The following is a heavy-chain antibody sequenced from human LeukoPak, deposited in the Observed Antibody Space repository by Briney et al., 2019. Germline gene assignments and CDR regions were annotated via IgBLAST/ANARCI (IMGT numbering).Heavy chain of an antibody. CDR2: ISSGGTP. D-gene: IGHD2-2*01. V-gene: IGHV3-23*01. CDR3: AKPEVGVASIDC. J-gene: IGHJ4*02. CDR1: GFTFTSSA. Sequence: GGSLRLSCGGSGFTFTSSAMTWVRQAPGKGLEWVSAISSGGTPYYAASVRGRFIISRDTSTNTLYLQVKSLTAEDTAVYYCAKPEVGVASIDCWGQGTLVTVSS.